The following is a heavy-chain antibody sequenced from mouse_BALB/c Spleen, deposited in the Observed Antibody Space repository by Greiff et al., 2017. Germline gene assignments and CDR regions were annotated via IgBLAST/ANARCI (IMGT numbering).Heavy chain of an antibody. CDR3: SGWSFYAMDY. Sequence: VQLQQSGAELVRSGASVKLSCTASGFNIKDYYMHWVKQRPEQGLEWIGWIDPENGDTEYAPKFQGKATMTADTSSNTAYLQLSSLTSEDTAVYYCSGWSFYAMDYWGQGTSVTVSS. CDR1: GFNIKDYY. V-gene: IGHV14-4*02. D-gene: IGHD2-3*01. CDR2: IDPENGDT. J-gene: IGHJ4*01.